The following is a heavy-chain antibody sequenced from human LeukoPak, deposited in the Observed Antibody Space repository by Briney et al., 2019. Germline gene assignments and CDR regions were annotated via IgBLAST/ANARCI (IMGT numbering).Heavy chain of an antibody. V-gene: IGHV3-13*01. CDR3: VREARGYHYTYFDY. Sequence: PGGSLRLSCTASGLTLGGHDMHWVRQTTGEGLEWVAAVSSGHHVFYAGSVKGRFTVSREDAKNSLYLQMNSLRAGDTAVYYCVREARGYHYTYFDYWGQGSLVTVSP. CDR1: GLTLGGHD. D-gene: IGHD5-18*01. CDR2: VSSGHHV. J-gene: IGHJ4*02.